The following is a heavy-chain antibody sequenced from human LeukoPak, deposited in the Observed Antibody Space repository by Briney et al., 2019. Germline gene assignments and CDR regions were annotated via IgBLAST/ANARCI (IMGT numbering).Heavy chain of an antibody. CDR2: ISSDGNDK. CDR1: GVTFGSYG. Sequence: GGSLRLSCAVSGVTFGSYGMHWVRQAPGKGLEWVALISSDGNDKLYGDSVRGRFTISREDSKSTLYLQMNSLRAEDTAVYYCTTKVTRGNSGDDYGDWGQGTLVTVSS. J-gene: IGHJ4*02. V-gene: IGHV3-30*03. CDR3: TTKVTRGNSGDDYGD. D-gene: IGHD5-12*01.